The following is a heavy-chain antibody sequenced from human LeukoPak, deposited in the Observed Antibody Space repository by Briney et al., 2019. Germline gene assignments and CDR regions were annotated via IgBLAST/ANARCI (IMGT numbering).Heavy chain of an antibody. Sequence: PSQTLSLTCTVSGGSMSSGTYYWSWIRQPAGKGLEWIGRIYTSGSTNYNPSLKSRVTISVDTSKNQFSLKLSSVTAADTAVYYCARGRRLAVPAATAAAGPYPSWGQGTLVTVSS. CDR1: GGSMSSGTYY. D-gene: IGHD6-13*01. J-gene: IGHJ5*02. V-gene: IGHV4-61*02. CDR2: IYTSGST. CDR3: ARGRRLAVPAATAAAGPYPS.